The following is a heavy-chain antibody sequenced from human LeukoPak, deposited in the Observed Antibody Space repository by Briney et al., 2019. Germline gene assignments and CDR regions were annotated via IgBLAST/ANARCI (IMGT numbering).Heavy chain of an antibody. CDR1: GFTFSSYS. V-gene: IGHV3-21*01. D-gene: IGHD3-22*01. Sequence: GGSLRLSCAASGFTFSSYSMNWVRQAPGKGLEWVSSISSNSSYIYYADSVKGRFTISRDNAKNSLYLQMNSLRAEDTAVYYCARGLYDSSGGFDYWGQGTLVTVSS. CDR2: ISSNSSYI. J-gene: IGHJ4*02. CDR3: ARGLYDSSGGFDY.